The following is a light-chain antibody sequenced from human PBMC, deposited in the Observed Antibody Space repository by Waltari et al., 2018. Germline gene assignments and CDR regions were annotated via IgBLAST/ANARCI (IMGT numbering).Light chain of an antibody. CDR2: DNN. CDR1: RPNFGTTS. V-gene: IGLV1-51*02. CDR3: GTWDSSLSALV. J-gene: IGLJ3*02. Sequence: QSVLTQPPSVSAAPGQKVTISCPGSRPNFGTTSVSWYHQPPGTAPKLLIYDNNRRPSGIPDRFSGSKSGTSATLAITGLQPGDEADYHCGTWDSSLSALVFGGGTKLTVL.